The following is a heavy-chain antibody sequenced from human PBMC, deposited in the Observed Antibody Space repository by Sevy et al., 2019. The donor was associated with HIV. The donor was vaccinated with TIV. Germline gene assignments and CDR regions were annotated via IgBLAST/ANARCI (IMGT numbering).Heavy chain of an antibody. CDR2: ISGSGGRT. Sequence: GGSLRLSCAASGFTFSSYAMSWVRQAPGKGLEWVSAISGSGGRTYYADSVKGRFTISRDNSKNTLYRQMNSLRAEDTAVYYCAKLKPRGQWLPPFDYWGQGTLVTV. J-gene: IGHJ4*02. D-gene: IGHD6-19*01. CDR3: AKLKPRGQWLPPFDY. CDR1: GFTFSSYA. V-gene: IGHV3-23*01.